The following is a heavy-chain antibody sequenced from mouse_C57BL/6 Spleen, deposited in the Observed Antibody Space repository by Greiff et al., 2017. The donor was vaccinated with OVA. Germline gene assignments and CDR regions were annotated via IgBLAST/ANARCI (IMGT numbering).Heavy chain of an antibody. V-gene: IGHV1-61*01. CDR1: GYTFTSYW. CDR3: ARLTGTLYAMDY. Sequence: VQLQQPGAELVRPGSPVKLSCKASGYTFTSYWMDWVKQRPGQGLEWIGNIYPSDSETHYNQKFKDKATLTVDKSSSTAYMQLSSLTSEDSAVYYCARLTGTLYAMDYWGQGTSVTVSS. D-gene: IGHD4-1*01. J-gene: IGHJ4*01. CDR2: IYPSDSET.